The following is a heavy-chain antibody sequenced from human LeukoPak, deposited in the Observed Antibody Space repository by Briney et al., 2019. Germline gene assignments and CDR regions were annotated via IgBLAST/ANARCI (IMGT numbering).Heavy chain of an antibody. D-gene: IGHD1-26*01. V-gene: IGHV4-59*01. Sequence: SETLSLTCTVSGGSISNYYWSWIRQPPGQGLQWIGYIYYSGSTNYNPSLKSRVIISVDTSKNQFSLKLSSVTAADTAVYYCARGGATSYYYGMDVWGQGTTVTVSS. J-gene: IGHJ6*02. CDR1: GGSISNYY. CDR3: ARGGATSYYYGMDV. CDR2: IYYSGST.